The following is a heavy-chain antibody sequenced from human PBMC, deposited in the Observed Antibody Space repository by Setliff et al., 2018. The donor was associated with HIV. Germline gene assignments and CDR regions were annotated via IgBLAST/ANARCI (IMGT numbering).Heavy chain of an antibody. CDR3: AQAQTSVSGSYYQYLQH. J-gene: IGHJ1*01. D-gene: IGHD3-10*01. V-gene: IGHV3-23*01. Sequence: GGSLRLSCAASELTFSNYAMTWVRQAPGKGLGWVSSLRGSGGSTYYADSVKGRFTISRDNSKNTLYLRMNSLRAEDTAVYYCAQAQTSVSGSYYQYLQHWGQGTLVTVSS. CDR1: ELTFSNYA. CDR2: LRGSGGST.